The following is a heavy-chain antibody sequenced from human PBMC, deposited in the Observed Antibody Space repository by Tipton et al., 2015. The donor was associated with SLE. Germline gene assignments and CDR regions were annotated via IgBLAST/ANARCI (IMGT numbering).Heavy chain of an antibody. D-gene: IGHD6-13*01. V-gene: IGHV3-23*03. CDR2: IYSGGST. CDR3: ARIADYYSYAMDV. J-gene: IGHJ6*02. Sequence: SLRLSCAASGFTFGSYGMTWVRQAPGKGLDCVSVIYSGGSTYYGDSVKGRLTISRDSSKRTLYLQMNSLRAEDTAIYYCARIADYYSYAMDVWGQGTTATVSS. CDR1: GFTFGSYG.